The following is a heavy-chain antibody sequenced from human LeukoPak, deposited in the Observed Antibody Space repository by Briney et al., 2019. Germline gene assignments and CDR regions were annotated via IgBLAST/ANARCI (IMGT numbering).Heavy chain of an antibody. D-gene: IGHD3-22*01. V-gene: IGHV3-30*18. CDR1: GFTFSSYG. CDR2: ISYDGSNK. J-gene: IGHJ4*02. Sequence: PGRSLRLSCAASGFTFSSYGMHWVRQAPGKGLEWVAVISYDGSNKYYADSVKGRFTISRDNSKNTLYLQMNSLRAEDTAVYYCAKDHLDLQLPFHYYDSSGYPAWGGLDYWGQGTLVTVSS. CDR3: AKDHLDLQLPFHYYDSSGYPAWGGLDY.